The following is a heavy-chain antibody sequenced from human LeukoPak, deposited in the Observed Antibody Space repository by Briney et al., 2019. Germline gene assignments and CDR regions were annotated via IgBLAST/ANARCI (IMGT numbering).Heavy chain of an antibody. J-gene: IGHJ3*02. CDR1: GYTFTGHY. Sequence: ASVKVSCKASGYTFTGHYMHWVRQAPGQGPEWMGWINPNSGGTNYAQKFQGRVTMTRDTSISTAYMELSGLRSDDTAVYYCARCSTPHWIFDAFDIWGQGTMVTVSP. V-gene: IGHV1-2*02. CDR2: INPNSGGT. CDR3: ARCSTPHWIFDAFDI. D-gene: IGHD1-1*01.